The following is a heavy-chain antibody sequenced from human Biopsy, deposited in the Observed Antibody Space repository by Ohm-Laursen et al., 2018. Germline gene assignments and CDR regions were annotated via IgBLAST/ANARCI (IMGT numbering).Heavy chain of an antibody. CDR2: NIPILGTG. Sequence: GASVKVSCKAPGGIFSNYGVNWVRQAPGQGLEWLGGNIPILGTGNYAQKFQDRVTVAADTSTSTATMELRSLRSDDTAVYYCATKLTGYFHHWGQGTLVIASS. CDR1: GGIFSNYG. J-gene: IGHJ1*01. V-gene: IGHV1-69*06. D-gene: IGHD3-9*01. CDR3: ATKLTGYFHH.